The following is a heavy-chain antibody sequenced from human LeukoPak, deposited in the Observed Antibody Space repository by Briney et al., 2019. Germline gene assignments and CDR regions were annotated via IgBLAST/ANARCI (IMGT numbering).Heavy chain of an antibody. D-gene: IGHD6-19*01. J-gene: IGHJ4*02. CDR2: IYYSGST. CDR1: DGSISSSGYY. Sequence: SETLSLTCTVSDGSISSSGYYWSWIRQHPGKGLEWIGYIYYSGSTYYNPSLKSRVTISVDTSKNQFSLKLSSVTAADTAVYYCASSAPSSGRPLGYWGQGTLVTVSS. CDR3: ASSAPSSGRPLGY. V-gene: IGHV4-31*03.